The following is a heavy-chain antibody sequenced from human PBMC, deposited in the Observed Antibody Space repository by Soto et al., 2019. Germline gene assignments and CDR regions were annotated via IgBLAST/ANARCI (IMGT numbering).Heavy chain of an antibody. D-gene: IGHD6-19*01. CDR3: AKDRGHGSPVTGGLDV. J-gene: IGHJ6*02. CDR2: ISGSSNHI. Sequence: EEQLVESGGGLVKPGGSLTLSCAASGFTFSSYNMNCVRQAPGKGLEWVSSISGSSNHIFHADSVKGRFTISRDNANNSLYLQMNSLRSEDMAVYYCAKDRGHGSPVTGGLDVWGQGTTVIVSS. V-gene: IGHV3-21*06. CDR1: GFTFSSYN.